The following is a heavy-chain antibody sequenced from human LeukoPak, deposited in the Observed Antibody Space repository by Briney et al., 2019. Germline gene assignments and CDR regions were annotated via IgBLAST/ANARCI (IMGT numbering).Heavy chain of an antibody. V-gene: IGHV3-33*06. Sequence: PGGSLRLSCTASGFTFSSYGMHWVRQAPGKGLEWVAVIWYEGSNKYYADSVKGRFTISRDNSKNTLYLQMNSLRAEDTAVYYCAKDLGYCSGGSCYGNDAFDIWGQGTMVTVSS. CDR2: IWYEGSNK. CDR1: GFTFSSYG. CDR3: AKDLGYCSGGSCYGNDAFDI. D-gene: IGHD2-15*01. J-gene: IGHJ3*02.